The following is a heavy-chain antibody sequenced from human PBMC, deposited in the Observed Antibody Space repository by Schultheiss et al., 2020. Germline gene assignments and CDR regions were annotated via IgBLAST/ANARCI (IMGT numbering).Heavy chain of an antibody. D-gene: IGHD3-3*01. CDR3: AREPSDFWSGYHNYWFDP. CDR2: INTNSGNP. V-gene: IGHV7-4-1*02. CDR1: GYTFSNYA. Sequence: ASVKVSCKASGYTFSNYAVNRVRQAPGQGLEWMGWINTNSGNPTYAQGFTGRFVFSLDTSVSTAYLQISSLKAEDTDVYYCAREPSDFWSGYHNYWFDPWSERTLITVS. J-gene: IGHJ5*02.